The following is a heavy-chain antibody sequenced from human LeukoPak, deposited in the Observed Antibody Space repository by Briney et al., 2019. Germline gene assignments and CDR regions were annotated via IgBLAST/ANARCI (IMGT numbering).Heavy chain of an antibody. CDR3: VRESFTGCGSYAY. Sequence: GGSLRLSCAASGFTFDDYAMHWVRQAPGKGLEWVSGISWNSGSIGYADSVKGRFTISRDNAKNTLYLQMNSLRAEDTAVYLCVRESFTGCGSYAYWGQGTLVTVSS. V-gene: IGHV3-9*01. D-gene: IGHD1-26*01. CDR1: GFTFDDYA. CDR2: ISWNSGSI. J-gene: IGHJ4*02.